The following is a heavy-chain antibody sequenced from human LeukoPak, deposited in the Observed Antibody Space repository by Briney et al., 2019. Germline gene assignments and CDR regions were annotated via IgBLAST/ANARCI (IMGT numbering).Heavy chain of an antibody. CDR1: GFTFSNYW. D-gene: IGHD3-22*01. CDR3: ARKMDFRGTSGFYLFDC. CDR2: INQDGSEN. Sequence: GGSLRLSCEASGFTFSNYWMSWVRQAPGKGLEWVANINQDGSENYYVDSVKGRFTISRDNAKNSLFLQMDSLRAEDTGVYYCARKMDFRGTSGFYLFDCWGQGTLVSVSS. V-gene: IGHV3-7*01. J-gene: IGHJ4*02.